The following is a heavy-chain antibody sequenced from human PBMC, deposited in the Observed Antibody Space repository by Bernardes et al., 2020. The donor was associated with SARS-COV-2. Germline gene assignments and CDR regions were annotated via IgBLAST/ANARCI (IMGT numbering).Heavy chain of an antibody. Sequence: GGSLRLSCAASGFTFSNAWMTWVRQAQGKGLEWIGHIKNGGATESAASVKGRFSLSRDDSKNTLYLQLSSLKIEDTGVYYCTTGDHFVMGTTVSRGFWGQGTLVTVSS. CDR3: TTGDHFVMGTTVSRGF. CDR2: IKNGGAT. D-gene: IGHD1-1*01. J-gene: IGHJ4*02. CDR1: GFTFSNAW. V-gene: IGHV3-15*01.